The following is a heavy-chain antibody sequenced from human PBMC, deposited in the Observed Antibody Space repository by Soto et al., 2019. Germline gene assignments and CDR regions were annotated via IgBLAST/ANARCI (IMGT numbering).Heavy chain of an antibody. CDR2: VYYSGSP. J-gene: IGHJ5*02. Sequence: QLQESGPGLVKPSETLSLTCTVSGTSVSNYYWSWIRQPPGKGLEWIGHVYYSGSPNYNHSLKSRVTMSLDTSTNQVSLNLSSVTAADTAIYYCARDRGPYDFWSRQLHGCFDPWVQGTMVTVSS. V-gene: IGHV4-59*02. D-gene: IGHD3-3*01. CDR3: ARDRGPYDFWSRQLHGCFDP. CDR1: GTSVSNYY.